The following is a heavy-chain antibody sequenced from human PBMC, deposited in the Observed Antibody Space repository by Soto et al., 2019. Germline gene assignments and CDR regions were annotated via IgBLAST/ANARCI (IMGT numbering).Heavy chain of an antibody. D-gene: IGHD2-2*01. J-gene: IGHJ6*02. CDR2: IWSDGIND. V-gene: IGHV3-33*01. CDR3: AGTIRHQLARPLQYSYYGIDA. Sequence: QVHLVESGGGVVQPGRSLRLSCAASGFTLINYGMHWVRQAPGKGLEWVAVIWSDGINDYYADSVKGRFTISRDNFHNTLYLQINSPRAEDTAVYSCAGTIRHQLARPLQYSYYGIDAWGQGTTVTVSS. CDR1: GFTLINYG.